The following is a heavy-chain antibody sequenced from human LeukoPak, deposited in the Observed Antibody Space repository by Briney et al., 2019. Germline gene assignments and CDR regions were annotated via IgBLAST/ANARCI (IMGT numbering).Heavy chain of an antibody. CDR2: ISGSGGST. V-gene: IGHV3-23*01. Sequence: GGSLRLSCAASGFTFSSYSMSWVRQAPGKGLEWVSAISGSGGSTYYADSVKGRFTISRDNSKNTLYLQMNSLRAEDTAVYYCAKGGAPYYYDSSGYWGQGTLVTVSS. CDR3: AKGGAPYYYDSSGY. J-gene: IGHJ4*02. D-gene: IGHD3-22*01. CDR1: GFTFSSYS.